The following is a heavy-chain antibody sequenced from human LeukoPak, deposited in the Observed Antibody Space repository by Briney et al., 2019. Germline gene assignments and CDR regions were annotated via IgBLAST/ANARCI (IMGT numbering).Heavy chain of an antibody. CDR1: GFTFSSYA. Sequence: GGSLRLSCAASGFTFSSYAMSWVRQAPGKGLEWVSAISGSGGSTYYADSVKGRFTISRDNSKNTLYLQMNSLRAEDTAVYYCAKTPQGCSSTSCYTDYWGQGTLVTVSS. CDR3: AKTPQGCSSTSCYTDY. D-gene: IGHD2-2*02. CDR2: ISGSGGST. V-gene: IGHV3-23*01. J-gene: IGHJ4*02.